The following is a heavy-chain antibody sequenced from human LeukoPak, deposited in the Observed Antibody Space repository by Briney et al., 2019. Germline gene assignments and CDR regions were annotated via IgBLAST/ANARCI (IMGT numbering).Heavy chain of an antibody. D-gene: IGHD6-13*01. V-gene: IGHV1-3*03. Sequence: ASVKVSCKASGYTFTGYYMHWVRQAPGQGLEWMGWINAGNGNTKYSEGFQGRVTITRDTSASTAYMELSSLTSEDMAVYYCARARSISSNWGIDYWGQGTLVTVSS. CDR3: ARARSISSNWGIDY. CDR1: GYTFTGYY. J-gene: IGHJ4*02. CDR2: INAGNGNT.